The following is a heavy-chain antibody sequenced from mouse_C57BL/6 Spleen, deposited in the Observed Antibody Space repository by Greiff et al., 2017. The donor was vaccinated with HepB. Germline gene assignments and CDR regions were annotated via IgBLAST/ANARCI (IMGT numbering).Heavy chain of an antibody. CDR3: ARATWDDYFDY. Sequence: EVKLQESGPGLVKPSQSLSLTCSVTGYSITSGYYWNWIRQFPGNKLEWMGYISYDGSNNYNPSLKNRISITRDTSKNQFFLKLNSVTTEDTATYYCARATWDDYFDYWGQGTTLTVSS. CDR2: ISYDGSN. CDR1: GYSITSGYY. V-gene: IGHV3-6*01. D-gene: IGHD4-1*01. J-gene: IGHJ2*01.